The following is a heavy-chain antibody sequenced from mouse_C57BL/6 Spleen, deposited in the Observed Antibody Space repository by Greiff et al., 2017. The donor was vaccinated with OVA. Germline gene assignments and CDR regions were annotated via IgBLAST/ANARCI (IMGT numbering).Heavy chain of an antibody. J-gene: IGHJ4*01. D-gene: IGHD2-4*01. CDR1: GYAFSSSW. CDR2: IYPGDGDT. CDR3: ARVGFDFYYAMDY. Sequence: QVQRQQSGPELVKPGASVKISCKASGYAFSSSWMNWVKQRPGKGLEWIGRIYPGDGDTNYNGKFKGKATLTADKSSSTAYMQLSSLTSEDSAVYFCARVGFDFYYAMDYWGQGTSVTVSS. V-gene: IGHV1-82*01.